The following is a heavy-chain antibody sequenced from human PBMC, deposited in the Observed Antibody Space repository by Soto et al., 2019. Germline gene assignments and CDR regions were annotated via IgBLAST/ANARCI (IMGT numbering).Heavy chain of an antibody. CDR2: ISGSGDSA. J-gene: IGHJ4*02. V-gene: IGHV3-23*01. CDR1: GFPFSHYA. CDR3: GKERRGSGWSVCNF. Sequence: LRLSCTASGFPFSHYAMNWVRQGPGTRLEWVADISGSGDSARYADSVRGRFTISRDNSRDTLYLQMNSLRVDDTAVYYCGKERRGSGWSVCNFWGQGALVTVSS. D-gene: IGHD6-19*01.